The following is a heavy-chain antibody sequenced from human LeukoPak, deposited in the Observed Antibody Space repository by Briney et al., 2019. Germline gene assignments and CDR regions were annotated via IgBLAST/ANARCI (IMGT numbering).Heavy chain of an antibody. CDR3: AKVRPYCSSTSCFYYYYYMDV. CDR1: GFTFSSYG. CDR2: IRYDGSNK. J-gene: IGHJ6*03. D-gene: IGHD2-2*01. V-gene: IGHV3-30*02. Sequence: PGGSLRLSCAASGFTFSSYGMHWVRQAPGKGLEWVAFIRYDGSNKYYADSVKGRSTISRDNSKNTLYLQMNSLRAEDTAVYYCAKVRPYCSSTSCFYYYYYMDVWGKGTTVTVSS.